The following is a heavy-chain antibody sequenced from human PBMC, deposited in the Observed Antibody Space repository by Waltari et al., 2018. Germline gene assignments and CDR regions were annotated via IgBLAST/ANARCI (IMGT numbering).Heavy chain of an antibody. V-gene: IGHV3-7*01. CDR1: GFTFSGYW. CDR3: ARDLSAEYYFDY. J-gene: IGHJ4*02. D-gene: IGHD2-2*01. CDR2: IKQDANEK. Sequence: EVQLVESGGGLVQPGGSLRLSCAASGFTFSGYWMSWVRQAPGNGLEWVASIKQDANEKYYVDSVKGRFTISRDNSKNTLYLQMNSRRTEDTAVYYCARDLSAEYYFDYWGQGTLVTVSS.